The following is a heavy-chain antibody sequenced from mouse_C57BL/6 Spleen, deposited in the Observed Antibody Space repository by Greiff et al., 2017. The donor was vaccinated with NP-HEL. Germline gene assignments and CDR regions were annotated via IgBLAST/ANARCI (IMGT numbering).Heavy chain of an antibody. Sequence: VQLQQSGPELVKPGASVKISCKASGYTFTDYYMNWVKQSHGKSLEWIGDINPNNGGTSYNQKFKGKATLTVDKSSSTAYMELRSLTSEDSAVYYCARSPGNYFYYFDYWGQGTTLTVSS. D-gene: IGHD2-1*01. J-gene: IGHJ2*01. V-gene: IGHV1-26*01. CDR3: ARSPGNYFYYFDY. CDR2: INPNNGGT. CDR1: GYTFTDYY.